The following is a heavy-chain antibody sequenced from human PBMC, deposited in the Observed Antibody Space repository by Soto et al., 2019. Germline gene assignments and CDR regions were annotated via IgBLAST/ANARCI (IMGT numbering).Heavy chain of an antibody. V-gene: IGHV5-10-1*01. CDR1: ECRFTTYW. D-gene: IGHD4-17*01. J-gene: IGHJ6*01. CDR2: IDSSDSYT. CDR3: ARSDYGDYGGLDV. Sequence: PXVSLKISCKAAECRFTTYWSTWVGQIPGKGLEWMGKIDSSDSYTNYSPSFQGHVTISADKYISTAYLQWSSLKASDTDMYYCARSDYGDYGGLDVWGQGTTVSVSS.